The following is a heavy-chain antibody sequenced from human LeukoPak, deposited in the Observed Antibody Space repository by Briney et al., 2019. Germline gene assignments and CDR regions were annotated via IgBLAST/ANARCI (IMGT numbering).Heavy chain of an antibody. CDR1: GFTFSDYS. V-gene: IGHV3-21*01. D-gene: IGHD6-19*01. J-gene: IGHJ4*02. CDR2: ISSKSNYI. CDR3: ARDIAVAGRGGFDY. Sequence: GGSLRLSCAASGFTFSDYSMTWVRQAPGKGLEWVSSISSKSNYIYYADSGKGRLTISRDNAKHSVFLQMTSLRADDTAVYYCARDIAVAGRGGFDYWGQGTLVTVSS.